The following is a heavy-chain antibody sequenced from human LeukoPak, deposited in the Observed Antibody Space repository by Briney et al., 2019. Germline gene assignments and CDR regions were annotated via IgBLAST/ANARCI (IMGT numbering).Heavy chain of an antibody. V-gene: IGHV3-48*04. Sequence: PGGSLRLSCAASGFTFSSYWMSWVRQAPGKGLEWVSYISSSGSTIYYADSVKGRFTISRDNAKNSLYLQMNSLRAEDTAVYYCARAWKQWLVNGGYWGQGTLVTVSS. CDR2: ISSSGSTI. D-gene: IGHD6-19*01. CDR1: GFTFSSYW. CDR3: ARAWKQWLVNGGY. J-gene: IGHJ4*02.